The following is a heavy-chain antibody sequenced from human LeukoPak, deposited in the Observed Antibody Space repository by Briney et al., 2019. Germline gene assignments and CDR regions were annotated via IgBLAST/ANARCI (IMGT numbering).Heavy chain of an antibody. D-gene: IGHD3-3*01. CDR3: ASSYYDFWSGYHHYYFDY. CDR1: GGSISSYY. CDR2: IYYSGST. Sequence: SETLSLTCTVSGGSISSYYWSWIRQPPGKGLEWIGYIYYSGSTNYNPSPKSRVTISVDTSKNQFSLKLSSVTAADTAVYYCASSYYDFWSGYHHYYFDYWGQGTLVTVSS. V-gene: IGHV4-59*08. J-gene: IGHJ4*02.